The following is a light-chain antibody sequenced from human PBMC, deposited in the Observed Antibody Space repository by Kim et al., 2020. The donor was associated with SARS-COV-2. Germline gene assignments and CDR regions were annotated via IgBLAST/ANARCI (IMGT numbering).Light chain of an antibody. CDR3: LQYNITPYT. CDR1: QTVGSGF. V-gene: IGKV3-20*01. CDR2: AAF. Sequence: EIVLTQSPGTLSLSPGERATLSCRASQTVGSGFVAWIQQRPGQAPRLVLHAAFSRATGIPDRFSGSGSGTDFTLTISRVEPEDFAVYYCLQYNITPYTFGRGTKLGDQ. J-gene: IGKJ2*01.